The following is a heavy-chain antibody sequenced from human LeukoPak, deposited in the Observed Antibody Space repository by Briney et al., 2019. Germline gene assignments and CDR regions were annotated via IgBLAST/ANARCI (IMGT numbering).Heavy chain of an antibody. CDR3: ARAHSSGRIFDS. CDR1: GGSLISYY. CDR2: IYSSGRT. Sequence: SETLSLTCTVSGGSLISYYWSWIRQPAGKGLEWIGRIYSSGRTNYNPSLKSRVTISVDTSKSQFSLKLTPVTAADTAVYYCARAHSSGRIFDSWGQGTLVTVSS. J-gene: IGHJ5*01. V-gene: IGHV4-4*07. D-gene: IGHD6-19*01.